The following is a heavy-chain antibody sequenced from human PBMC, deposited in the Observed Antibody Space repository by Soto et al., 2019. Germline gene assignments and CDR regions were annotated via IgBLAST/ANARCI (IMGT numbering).Heavy chain of an antibody. D-gene: IGHD3-3*01. Sequence: ASVKVSCKASGYTFTSYGISWVRQAPGQGLEWMGWISAYNGNTNYAQKLQGRVTMTTDTSTSTAYMELRSLRSDDTAVYYCARNYDFWSGKPSLNWLDPGGQGTLVTVSS. J-gene: IGHJ5*02. CDR3: ARNYDFWSGKPSLNWLDP. V-gene: IGHV1-18*01. CDR2: ISAYNGNT. CDR1: GYTFTSYG.